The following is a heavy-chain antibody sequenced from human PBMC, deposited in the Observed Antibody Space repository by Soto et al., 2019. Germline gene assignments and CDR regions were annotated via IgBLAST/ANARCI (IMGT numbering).Heavy chain of an antibody. CDR2: IYYDGSNR. V-gene: IGHV3-33*01. D-gene: IGHD2-8*01. CDR1: GFTFGTYA. J-gene: IGHJ4*01. Sequence: GGSLRLSCAASGFTFGTYAMHWVRQAPGKGLEWVAVIYYDGSNRYYGDAVKGRFTISRYNSKSTLYLQMSSLRAEDTAVYYCAGAFCTNGVCYYFFDYWGHGTLVTVSS. CDR3: AGAFCTNGVCYYFFDY.